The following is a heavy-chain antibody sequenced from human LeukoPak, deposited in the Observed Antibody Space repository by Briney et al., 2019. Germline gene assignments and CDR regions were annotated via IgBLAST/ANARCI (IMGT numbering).Heavy chain of an antibody. CDR3: ASTRRGAAALDY. Sequence: KPSETLSLTCTVSGGSISSYYWSWIRQPPGKGLEWIGYIYYRGSTNYNPSLKSRVTISVDTSKNQFSLKLSSVTAADTAVYYCASTRRGAAALDYWGQGTLVTVSS. D-gene: IGHD6-13*01. CDR2: IYYRGST. J-gene: IGHJ4*02. V-gene: IGHV4-59*01. CDR1: GGSISSYY.